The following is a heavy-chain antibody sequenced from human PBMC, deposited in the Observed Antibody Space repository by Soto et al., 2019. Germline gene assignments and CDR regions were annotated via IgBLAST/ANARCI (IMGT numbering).Heavy chain of an antibody. Sequence: PGGSLRLSCTRSGFTFGDYAISWSRQAPGKGLEWVGVIRSKAYGETTDYAASVKGRFTILRDNSKSIAYLQLNSLQSDDTGVYYCTRYTYTSRYSYFGMDVWGHGTTVTVSS. V-gene: IGHV3-49*03. CDR1: GFTFGDYA. J-gene: IGHJ6*02. CDR2: IRSKAYGETT. CDR3: TRYTYTSRYSYFGMDV. D-gene: IGHD2-2*01.